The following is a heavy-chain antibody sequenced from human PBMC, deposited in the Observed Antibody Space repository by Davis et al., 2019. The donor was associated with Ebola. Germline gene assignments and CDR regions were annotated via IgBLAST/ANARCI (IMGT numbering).Heavy chain of an antibody. Sequence: GESLKISCAASGFTVSSNHMSWVRQAPGKGLAWVSVIYDQSTAYADSVRGRFIISRDKSNNTLYLEMNSLRVDDTAVYYCATTQWLREFDNWGQGTLVTVSS. CDR1: GFTVSSNH. CDR2: IYDQST. D-gene: IGHD6-19*01. V-gene: IGHV3-53*05. J-gene: IGHJ4*02. CDR3: ATTQWLREFDN.